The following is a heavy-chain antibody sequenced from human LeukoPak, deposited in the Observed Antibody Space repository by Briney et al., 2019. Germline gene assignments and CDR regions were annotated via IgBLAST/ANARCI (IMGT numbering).Heavy chain of an antibody. CDR1: GFGSKNYA. Sequence: SGGSLRLSCTTSGFGSKNYAMSWVRLAPGKGLEWVSIICATGVNTYYADSVKGRFTISRDNSKNTLYLQMNSLRAEDTAVYYCARQPAGYSYGAGAFDIWGQGTMVTVSS. J-gene: IGHJ3*02. D-gene: IGHD5-18*01. CDR3: ARQPAGYSYGAGAFDI. CDR2: ICATGVNT. V-gene: IGHV3-23*01.